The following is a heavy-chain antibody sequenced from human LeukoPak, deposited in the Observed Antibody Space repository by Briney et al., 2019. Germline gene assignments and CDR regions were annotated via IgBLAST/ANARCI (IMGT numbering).Heavy chain of an antibody. CDR2: ISYDGSSE. D-gene: IGHD2-2*02. CDR1: GFTFSSYA. Sequence: SGGSLRLSCAASGFTFSSYAMHWVRQSPGKGLEWVAVISYDGSSEYYADSVKGRFTISRDNSKNTLYLQMHSLRAEDTAVYYCAREHMTYTLFDYWGQGTLVTVSS. J-gene: IGHJ4*02. V-gene: IGHV3-30-3*01. CDR3: AREHMTYTLFDY.